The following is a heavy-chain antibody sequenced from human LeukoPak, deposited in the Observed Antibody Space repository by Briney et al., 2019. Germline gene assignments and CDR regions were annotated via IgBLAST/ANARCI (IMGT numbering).Heavy chain of an antibody. Sequence: VASVQVSCKASGYTFTNYPMNWVRQAPGQGLEWMGWINTNTGNPTYAQGFTERFVFSWDTSVNTAYLQINSLKPEDTAVYFCARDTYCSGGRCYSRVGYWGQGTVVTVSS. D-gene: IGHD2-15*01. CDR3: ARDTYCSGGRCYSRVGY. J-gene: IGHJ4*02. V-gene: IGHV7-4-1*02. CDR1: GYTFTNYP. CDR2: INTNTGNP.